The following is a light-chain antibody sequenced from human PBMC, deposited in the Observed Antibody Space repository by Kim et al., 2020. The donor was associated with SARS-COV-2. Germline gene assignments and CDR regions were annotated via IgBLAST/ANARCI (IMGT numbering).Light chain of an antibody. CDR2: DAS. CDR1: QSVSSY. V-gene: IGKV3-11*01. J-gene: IGKJ2*01. CDR3: QQRNNWYT. Sequence: LSLSPGERATLSCRASQSVSSYLAWYQQKPGQAPRLLIYDASNRATGIPARFSGSGPGTDFTLTISSLEPEDFAVYYCQQRNNWYTFGQGTKLEI.